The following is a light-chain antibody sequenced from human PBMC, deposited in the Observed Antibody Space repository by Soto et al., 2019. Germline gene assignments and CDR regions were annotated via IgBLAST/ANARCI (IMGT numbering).Light chain of an antibody. V-gene: IGKV3-20*01. CDR3: QQYGTSPFT. CDR1: QSVSSSY. J-gene: IGKJ2*01. CDR2: GAS. Sequence: EIELMQSPGTLSVSPGERATLSCRASQSVSSSYLAWYQQKPGQAPRLLIYGASSRATGIPDRFSGSGSGTDFTLTISRPEPEDFAVYYCQQYGTSPFTFGQGTKLEIK.